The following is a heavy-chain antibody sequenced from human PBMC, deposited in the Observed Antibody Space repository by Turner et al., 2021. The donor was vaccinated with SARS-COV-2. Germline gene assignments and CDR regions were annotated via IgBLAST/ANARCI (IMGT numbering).Heavy chain of an antibody. CDR3: ATGVAVTGTPSAYYYYYGMDV. CDR1: GNTLTELS. J-gene: IGHJ6*02. D-gene: IGHD6-19*01. CDR2: FDPEDGET. V-gene: IGHV1-24*01. Sequence: QVQLVQSGAEVKKPGASVKVSCKVSGNTLTELSMHWVRQAPGKGLEWMGGFDPEDGETIYAQKFQGRVTMTEDTSTDTAYMELSSLRSEDTAVYYCATGVAVTGTPSAYYYYYGMDVWGQGTTVTVSS.